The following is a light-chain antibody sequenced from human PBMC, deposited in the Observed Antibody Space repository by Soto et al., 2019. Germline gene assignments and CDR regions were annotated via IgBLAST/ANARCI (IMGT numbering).Light chain of an antibody. CDR3: QQYYSTLPT. V-gene: IGKV4-1*01. CDR1: QNILYNSISKNY. Sequence: DIVLTQSPDSLAVSLGERATINCKSSQNILYNSISKNYLAWYQQKPGQPPKLLIYWASTRESGVPDRFSGSGSGTDFTLTISSLQAEDVAVYYCQQYYSTLPTFGQGTKVEIK. J-gene: IGKJ1*01. CDR2: WAS.